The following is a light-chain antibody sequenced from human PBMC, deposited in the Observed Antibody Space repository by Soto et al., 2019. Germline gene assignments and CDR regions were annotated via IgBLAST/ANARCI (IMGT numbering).Light chain of an antibody. Sequence: DIQMNQSPSSLSASVGDRVTITCRASQGIRNDVGWYQQKAGKGPKRLISAASNLQRGVPSRFSSSGSGTEFTLTISSLQPEDFATYYCLQHNSYPRTFGHGTRREIK. CDR2: AAS. V-gene: IGKV1-17*01. J-gene: IGKJ2*02. CDR3: LQHNSYPRT. CDR1: QGIRND.